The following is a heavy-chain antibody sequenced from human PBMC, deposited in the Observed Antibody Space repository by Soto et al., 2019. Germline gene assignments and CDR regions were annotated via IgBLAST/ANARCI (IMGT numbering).Heavy chain of an antibody. Sequence: PSETLSLTCAAYGGSFSGYYWSWIRQPPGKGLEWIGEINHSGSTNYNPSLKSRVTISVDTSKKQFSLKLSSVTAADTAVYYCASTRYCSGGSCDPGLDYWGQGTLVTVSS. CDR2: INHSGST. J-gene: IGHJ4*02. V-gene: IGHV4-34*01. CDR1: GGSFSGYY. D-gene: IGHD2-15*01. CDR3: ASTRYCSGGSCDPGLDY.